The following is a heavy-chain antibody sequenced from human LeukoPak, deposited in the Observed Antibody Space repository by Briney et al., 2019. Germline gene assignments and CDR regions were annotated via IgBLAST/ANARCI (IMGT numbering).Heavy chain of an antibody. CDR1: GFTVSSNY. J-gene: IGHJ6*02. Sequence: PGGSLRLSCAASGFTVSSNYMSWVRQAPGKGLEWVSVIYSGGSTYYADSVKGRFTISRDNSKNTLYLQMNSLRAEDTAVYYCARETVTIVRGFIPGYYGMDVWGQGTTVTVSS. D-gene: IGHD3-10*01. CDR3: ARETVTIVRGFIPGYYGMDV. CDR2: IYSGGST. V-gene: IGHV3-66*01.